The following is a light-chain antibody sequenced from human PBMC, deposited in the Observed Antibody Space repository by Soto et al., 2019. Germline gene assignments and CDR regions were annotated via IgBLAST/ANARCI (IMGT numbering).Light chain of an antibody. J-gene: IGKJ4*01. Sequence: FQMTQSPSSLSASVGDRVAITCRASQCISNYLAWYQQKAGKLPKLLIYAASTLQSGVPSRFSGSGSGTDFTLTIGSLQPEDVATYYCQKYNSAPLTFGGGTKVDIK. CDR3: QKYNSAPLT. CDR2: AAS. CDR1: QCISNY. V-gene: IGKV1-27*01.